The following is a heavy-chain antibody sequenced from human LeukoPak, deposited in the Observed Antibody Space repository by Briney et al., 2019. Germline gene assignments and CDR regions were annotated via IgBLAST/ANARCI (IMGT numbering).Heavy chain of an antibody. D-gene: IGHD3-22*01. Sequence: SETLSLTCAVYGGSFSGYYWSWIRQPPGKGLEWIGEINHSGSTNYNPSLKSRVTISVDTSKNQFSLKLSSVTAADTAVYYCARPPFSYDSRGYYSPSQHGGQDPLAPVPP. V-gene: IGHV4-34*01. CDR2: INHSGST. CDR3: ARPPFSYDSRGYYSPSQH. CDR1: GGSFSGYY. J-gene: IGHJ1*01.